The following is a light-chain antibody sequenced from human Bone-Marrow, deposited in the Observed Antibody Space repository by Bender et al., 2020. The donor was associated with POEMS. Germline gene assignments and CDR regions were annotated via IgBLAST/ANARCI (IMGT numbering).Light chain of an antibody. CDR1: SSDVGAYDY. CDR3: TSYTSSAAPYVV. V-gene: IGLV2-14*03. J-gene: IGLJ2*01. Sequence: QSALTQPASVSGSPGQSITISCTGTSSDVGAYDYVSWYQQFPGRAPKLIIYDVTNRPSGVSDRFSGPKSGNTASLTLPELQADDEASFYCTSYTSSAAPYVVFGGGTTLTVL. CDR2: DVT.